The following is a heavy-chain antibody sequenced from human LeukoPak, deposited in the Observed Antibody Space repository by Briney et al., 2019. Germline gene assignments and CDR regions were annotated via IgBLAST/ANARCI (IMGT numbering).Heavy chain of an antibody. CDR1: GGSISNSGYY. CDR3: ARGPYSYDSSGAFDI. V-gene: IGHV4-61*02. J-gene: IGHJ3*02. D-gene: IGHD3-22*01. Sequence: SETLSLTCTVSGGSISNSGYYWSWIRQPAGKGLEWIGRISSSGSTNYNPSLKSRVTISVDTSKNQFSLKLSSVTAADTAVYFCARGPYSYDSSGAFDIWGQGTMVTVSS. CDR2: ISSSGST.